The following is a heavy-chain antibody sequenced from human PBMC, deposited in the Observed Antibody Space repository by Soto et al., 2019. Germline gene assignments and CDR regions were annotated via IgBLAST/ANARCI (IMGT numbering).Heavy chain of an antibody. CDR1: GYTFTSYA. CDR3: ARVSGWYYCDY. V-gene: IGHV1-3*01. J-gene: IGHJ4*02. CDR2: INAGNGST. Sequence: QVQLVQSGAEVKKPGASVKVSCKASGYTFTSYAMHWVRQAPGQRLEWMGWINAGNGSTKYSQKFQGRVTITRDTSASTAYMELSSLRSEDTAVYYCARVSGWYYCDYWGQGTLVTVSS. D-gene: IGHD6-19*01.